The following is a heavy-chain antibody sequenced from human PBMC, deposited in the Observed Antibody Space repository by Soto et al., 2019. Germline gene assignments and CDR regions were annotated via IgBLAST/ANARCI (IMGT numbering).Heavy chain of an antibody. CDR2: IKEDGSEK. Sequence: SGGSLRLSCAASGFTFSSYWMSWVRQAPGKGLEWVANIKEDGSEKNYVDSVKGQFTISRDNAKNSLYLQMNSLRAEDTAVYYCARELERVFDYWGQATLVTVSS. CDR3: ARELERVFDY. D-gene: IGHD1-1*01. J-gene: IGHJ4*02. CDR1: GFTFSSYW. V-gene: IGHV3-7*01.